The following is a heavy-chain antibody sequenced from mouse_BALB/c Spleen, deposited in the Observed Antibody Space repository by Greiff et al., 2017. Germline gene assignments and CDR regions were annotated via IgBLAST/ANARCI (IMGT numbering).Heavy chain of an antibody. CDR1: GYTFSSYW. Sequence: QVQLQQSGAELMKPGASVKISCKATGYTFSSYWIEWVKQRPGHGLEWIGEILPGSGSTNYNEKFKGKATFTADTSSNTAYMQLSSLTSEDSAVYYCARSSTASWFAYWGQGTLVTVSA. V-gene: IGHV1-9*01. CDR2: ILPGSGST. D-gene: IGHD1-2*01. CDR3: ARSSTASWFAY. J-gene: IGHJ3*01.